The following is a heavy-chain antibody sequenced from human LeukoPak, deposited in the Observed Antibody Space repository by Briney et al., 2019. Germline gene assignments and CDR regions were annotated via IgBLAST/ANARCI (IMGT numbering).Heavy chain of an antibody. D-gene: IGHD2-15*01. CDR2: ISSSGSTR. J-gene: IGHJ4*02. V-gene: IGHV3-11*01. CDR3: ASDSPGYDSGSYFAY. Sequence: PGGSLRLSCAASGFTFNDCYMNWIRQAPGKGLEWVSYISSSGSTRYYADSLKGRFTISRDNAGNSLYLQMNSLRDEDTAVYYCASDSPGYDSGSYFAYWGQGTLVTVSS. CDR1: GFTFNDCY.